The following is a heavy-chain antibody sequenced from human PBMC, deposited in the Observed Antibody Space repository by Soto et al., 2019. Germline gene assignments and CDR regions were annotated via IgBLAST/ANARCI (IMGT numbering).Heavy chain of an antibody. J-gene: IGHJ4*01. V-gene: IGHV1-18*01. Sequence: ASVKVSCKASGYTFTSYGISWVRQAPGQGLEWMGWISAYNGNTNYAQKLQGRVTMATDTSTDTAYMELRSLRSDDTAVYYCARDDGSSTSCYVPYWSEGTLVSLSS. D-gene: IGHD2-2*01. CDR2: ISAYNGNT. CDR3: ARDDGSSTSCYVPY. CDR1: GYTFTSYG.